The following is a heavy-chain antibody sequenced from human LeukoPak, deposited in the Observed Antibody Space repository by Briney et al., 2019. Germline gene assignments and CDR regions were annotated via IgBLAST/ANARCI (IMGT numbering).Heavy chain of an antibody. D-gene: IGHD3-3*01. Sequence: GRSLRLSCAASGFTFSSYAMHWVRQAPGKGLEWVAVISYDGSNKYYADSVKGRFTISRDNSKNTLYLQMNSLRAEDTAVYYCARDSRITIFGVVIDYYYYMGVWGKGTTVTVSS. CDR2: ISYDGSNK. CDR1: GFTFSSYA. J-gene: IGHJ6*03. V-gene: IGHV3-30-3*01. CDR3: ARDSRITIFGVVIDYYYYMGV.